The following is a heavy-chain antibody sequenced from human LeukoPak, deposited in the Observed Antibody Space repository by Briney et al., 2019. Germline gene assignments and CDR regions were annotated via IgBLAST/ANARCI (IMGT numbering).Heavy chain of an antibody. V-gene: IGHV3-30*18. J-gene: IGHJ4*02. CDR2: ISYNGNEK. D-gene: IGHD2/OR15-2a*01. CDR3: AKGGLYCNSGSCYSPLDS. Sequence: GGSLRLSCATSGFIFSNYGMHRVRQAPGKGLEWVVVISYNGNEKYYADSVNGRFTISRDNSKKTLYLQMNSLRADDTAVYYCAKGGLYCNSGSCYSPLDSWGQGTLVTVSS. CDR1: GFIFSNYG.